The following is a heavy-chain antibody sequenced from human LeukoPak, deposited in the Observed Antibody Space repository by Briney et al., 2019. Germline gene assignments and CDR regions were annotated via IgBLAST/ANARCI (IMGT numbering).Heavy chain of an antibody. Sequence: GGSLRLSCAASGFTFSSYGMHWVRQAPGKGLEWVAFIRYDGSKKYFADSVKGRFTISRDNSKNTLYLQMNTLRAEDTVVYYCAKGDLYVGFDYWGQGTLVTVSS. CDR3: AKGDLYVGFDY. D-gene: IGHD3-16*01. CDR1: GFTFSSYG. V-gene: IGHV3-30*02. J-gene: IGHJ4*02. CDR2: IRYDGSKK.